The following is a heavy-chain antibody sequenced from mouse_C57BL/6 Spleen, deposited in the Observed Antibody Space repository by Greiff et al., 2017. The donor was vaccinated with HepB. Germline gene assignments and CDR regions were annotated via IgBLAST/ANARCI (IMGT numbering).Heavy chain of an antibody. V-gene: IGHV1-15*01. Sequence: VQLQQSGAELVRPGASVTLSCKASGYTFTDYEMHWVKQTPVHGLEWIGAIDPETGGTAYNQKFKGKAILTADKSSSTAYMELRSLTSEDSAVYYCYYYGNYVGYWGQGTTLTVSS. CDR1: GYTFTDYE. D-gene: IGHD2-1*01. J-gene: IGHJ2*01. CDR2: IDPETGGT. CDR3: YYYGNYVGY.